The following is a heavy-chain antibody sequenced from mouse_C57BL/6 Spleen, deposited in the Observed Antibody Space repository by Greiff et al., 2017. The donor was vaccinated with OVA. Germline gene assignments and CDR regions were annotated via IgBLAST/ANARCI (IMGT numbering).Heavy chain of an antibody. CDR2: INPGSGGT. V-gene: IGHV1-54*01. CDR3: ARSDSRGYYAMDY. J-gene: IGHJ4*01. Sequence: QVQLQQSGAELVRPGTSVKVSCKASGYAFTNYLIEWVKQRPGQGLEWIGVINPGSGGTNYNEKFKGKATLTADKSSSTAYMQLSSLTSEDSAVYFCARSDSRGYYAMDYWGQGTSVTVSS. CDR1: GYAFTNYL. D-gene: IGHD3-3*01.